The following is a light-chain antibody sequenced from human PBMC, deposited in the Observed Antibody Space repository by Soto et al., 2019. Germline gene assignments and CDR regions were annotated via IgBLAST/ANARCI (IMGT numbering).Light chain of an antibody. J-gene: IGLJ1*01. CDR1: SGDIGDYNY. CDR3: CSYTRSGTLI. V-gene: IGLV2-14*01. Sequence: QSALTQPASVSGSPGQSITISCVGTSGDIGDYNYVSWYQQHPGKVPTVIIYDVSNRPSGDSYRFSGTKSGHTASLTVSGLQAADEVDYYCCSYTRSGTLIFGTGTKVTDL. CDR2: DVS.